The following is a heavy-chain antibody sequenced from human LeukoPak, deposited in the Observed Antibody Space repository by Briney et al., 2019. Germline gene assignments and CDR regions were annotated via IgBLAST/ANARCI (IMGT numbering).Heavy chain of an antibody. CDR2: ISGGGGST. CDR1: GFTFRSYA. J-gene: IGHJ6*03. Sequence: GSLRLSCAASGFTFRSYAMSWVRQAPGKGLEWVSGISGGGGSTYNADSVKGRFTISRDNSKNTLDLQMNGLRAEDTAVYYCAKALDYSYYMDVWGKGTTVTVSS. V-gene: IGHV3-23*01. CDR3: AKALDYSYYMDV.